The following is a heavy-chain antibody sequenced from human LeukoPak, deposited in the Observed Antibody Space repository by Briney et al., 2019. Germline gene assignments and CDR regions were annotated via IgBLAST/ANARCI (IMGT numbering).Heavy chain of an antibody. CDR3: ARPTVAGTPYDAFNI. CDR2: INYSGST. CDR1: GGSISSSSYY. D-gene: IGHD6-19*01. V-gene: IGHV4-39*01. J-gene: IGHJ3*02. Sequence: SETLSLTCTVSGGSISSSSYYWGWIRQPPGKVLEWIVSINYSGSTYYNPSLKSRVTISVDTSKNQFSLKLSSVTAADTAVYSCARPTVAGTPYDAFNIWGQGTMVTVSS.